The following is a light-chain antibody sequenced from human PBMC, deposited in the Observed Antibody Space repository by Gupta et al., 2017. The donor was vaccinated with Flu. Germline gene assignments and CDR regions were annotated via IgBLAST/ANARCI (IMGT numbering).Light chain of an antibody. J-gene: IGKJ4*01. Sequence: EIVMTQSPATLSVSPGERATLSCRASQSVSSNLAWYQQKPGQAPMLLIYGSSTRATGIPARFSGSGSGTEFTLTISSLHSEDFAVYYCQQYSNWPPLTFGGGTKVEIK. V-gene: IGKV3D-15*01. CDR3: QQYSNWPPLT. CDR1: QSVSSN. CDR2: GSS.